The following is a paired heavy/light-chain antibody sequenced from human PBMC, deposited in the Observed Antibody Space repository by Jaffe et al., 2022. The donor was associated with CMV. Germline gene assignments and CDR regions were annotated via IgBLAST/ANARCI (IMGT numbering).Heavy chain of an antibody. CDR3: AKDIYNYDSIGYSAFDY. J-gene: IGHJ4*02. CDR2: VTWNSGTI. CDR1: GFTFDDYA. D-gene: IGHD3-22*01. V-gene: IGHV3-9*01. Sequence: EVQLVESGGGLVQPGRSLRLSCAASGFTFDDYAMHWVRQAPGKGLEWLSGVTWNSGTIGYADSVKGRFIISRDNAKNSLYLQMNSLRAEDTAFYYCAKDIYNYDSIGYSAFDYWGQGTLVTVSS.
Light chain of an antibody. Sequence: QSALTQPASVSGSPGQSITISCTGTSSDVGGYNYVSWYQQYPGKAPKLMIYDVSNRPSGVSNRFSGSKSGTTASLTISGLQAEDEADYYCNSYTSSSTVVFGGGTKLTVL. CDR2: DVS. CDR3: NSYTSSSTVV. J-gene: IGLJ2*01. CDR1: SSDVGGYNY. V-gene: IGLV2-14*03.